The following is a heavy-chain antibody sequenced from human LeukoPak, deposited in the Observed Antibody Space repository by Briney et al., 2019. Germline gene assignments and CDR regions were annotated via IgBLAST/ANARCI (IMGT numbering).Heavy chain of an antibody. Sequence: ASVKVSCKASGYTFTGYYMHWVRQAPGQGLEWMGWINPNSGGTNYAQKFQGRVAMTRDTSISTAYMELSRLRSDDTAVYYCAKTGYCSGGSCYSQVEDAFDIWGKGTMVTVSS. CDR2: INPNSGGT. V-gene: IGHV1-2*02. CDR1: GYTFTGYY. D-gene: IGHD2-15*01. J-gene: IGHJ3*02. CDR3: AKTGYCSGGSCYSQVEDAFDI.